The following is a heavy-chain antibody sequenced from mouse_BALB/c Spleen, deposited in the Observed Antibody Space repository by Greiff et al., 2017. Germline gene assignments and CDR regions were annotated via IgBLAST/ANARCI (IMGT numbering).Heavy chain of an antibody. CDR3: ARGIYYDYDGAWFAY. J-gene: IGHJ3*01. CDR1: GFTFSSFG. Sequence: EVKLVESGGGLVQPGGSRKLSCAASGFTFSSFGMHWVRQAPEKGLEWVAYISSGSSTIYYADTVKGRFTISRDNPKNTLFLQMTSLRSEDTAMYYCARGIYYDYDGAWFAYWGQGTLVTVSA. V-gene: IGHV5-17*02. D-gene: IGHD2-4*01. CDR2: ISSGSSTI.